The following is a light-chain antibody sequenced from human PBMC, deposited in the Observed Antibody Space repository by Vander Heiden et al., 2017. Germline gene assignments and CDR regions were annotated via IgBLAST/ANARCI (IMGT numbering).Light chain of an antibody. V-gene: IGKV4-1*01. CDR3: QQYYSTPRT. Sequence: DIVMTMPPDSLAVSLGDRATINCKSSQSVLYSSNNKNYLAWYQQKPGQPPKLLIYWASTRESGVPDRFSGSGSGTDFTLTISSLQAEDVAVYYCQQYYSTPRTFGQGTKVEIK. CDR1: QSVLYSSNNKNY. CDR2: WAS. J-gene: IGKJ1*01.